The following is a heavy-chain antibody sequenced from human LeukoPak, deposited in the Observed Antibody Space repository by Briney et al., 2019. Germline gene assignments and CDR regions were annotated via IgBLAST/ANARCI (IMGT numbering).Heavy chain of an antibody. CDR1: GFTFSSYS. J-gene: IGHJ4*02. Sequence: GGSLRLSCAASGFTFSSYSMNWVRQAPGKGLEWVSYISSTSSTIYYADSMKGRFTISRDNAKNSLYLQMNSLRDEDTAVYYCARKDISWYDYWGQGTLVTVSS. CDR3: ARKDISWYDY. D-gene: IGHD6-13*01. CDR2: ISSTSSTI. V-gene: IGHV3-48*02.